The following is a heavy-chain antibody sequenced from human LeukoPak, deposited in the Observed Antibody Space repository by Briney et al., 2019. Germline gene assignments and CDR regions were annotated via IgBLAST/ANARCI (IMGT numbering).Heavy chain of an antibody. CDR3: ARGPYYDILTGYYPFDY. CDR1: GGSIGSYY. D-gene: IGHD3-9*01. CDR2: IYYSGST. J-gene: IGHJ4*02. V-gene: IGHV4-59*01. Sequence: SETLSLTCTVSGGSIGSYYWSWIRQPPGKGLEWIGYIYYSGSTNYNPSLKSRVTISVDTSKNQFSLKLSSVTAADTAVYYCARGPYYDILTGYYPFDYWGQGTLVTVSS.